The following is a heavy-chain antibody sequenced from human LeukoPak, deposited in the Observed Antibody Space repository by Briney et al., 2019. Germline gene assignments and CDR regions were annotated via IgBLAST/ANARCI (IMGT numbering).Heavy chain of an antibody. D-gene: IGHD3-22*01. V-gene: IGHV4-34*01. CDR1: GGSFSGYY. CDR2: INHSGST. CDR3: ARVSRYCNDSSGP. Sequence: PSETLSLTCAVYGGSFSGYYWSWIRQPPGKGLEWIGEINHSGSTNYNPSLTSRVTISVATSKDKFSLKLSSVTAADTAVYYCARVSRYCNDSSGPWGQGTLVTVSS. J-gene: IGHJ5*02.